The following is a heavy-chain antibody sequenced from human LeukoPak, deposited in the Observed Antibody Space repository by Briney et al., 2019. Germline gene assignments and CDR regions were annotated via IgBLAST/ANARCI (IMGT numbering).Heavy chain of an antibody. CDR1: GLTFSSYS. CDR2: ISSSSSYI. CDR3: ASTSTRLLWFGELEYNWFDP. D-gene: IGHD3-10*01. Sequence: GGSLSLSCAASGLTFSSYSMNWVRQAPGKGLEWVSSISSSSSYIYYADSVKGRFTISRDNAKNSLYLQMNSLRAEDTAVYYCASTSTRLLWFGELEYNWFDPWGQGTLVTVSS. V-gene: IGHV3-21*01. J-gene: IGHJ5*02.